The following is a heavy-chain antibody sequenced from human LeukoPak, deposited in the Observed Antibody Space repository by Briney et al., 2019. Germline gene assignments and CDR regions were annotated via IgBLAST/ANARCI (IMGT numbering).Heavy chain of an antibody. J-gene: IGHJ4*02. D-gene: IGHD3-22*01. CDR2: IYTGGNT. Sequence: GGSLRLSCAASGFSFSTYGVNWVRQAPGKGLEWLSIIYTGGNTVSAESVKGRFIISRDNSRNTVHLQMNSLRDDDTAVYYCARGQIDLLRNYFDSWGPGTLVAVSS. CDR3: ARGQIDLLRNYFDS. CDR1: GFSFSTYG. V-gene: IGHV3-66*01.